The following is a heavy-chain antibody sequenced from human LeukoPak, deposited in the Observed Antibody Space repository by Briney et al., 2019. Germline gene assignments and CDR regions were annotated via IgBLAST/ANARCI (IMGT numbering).Heavy chain of an antibody. J-gene: IGHJ5*02. CDR2: ISYSGTS. CDR1: GGSVYSTIHF. D-gene: IGHD3-10*01. CDR3: ARSLNYYYASGSFDPWLGP. V-gene: IGHV4-61*01. Sequence: SETLSLTCTVSGGSVYSTIHFWSWIRQPPGKGLEWIGYISYSGTSNSDPSLKSRVTISLDTSKDQFSLKLTSVTAADTATYYCARSLNYYYASGSFDPWLGPWGQGTLVAVSS.